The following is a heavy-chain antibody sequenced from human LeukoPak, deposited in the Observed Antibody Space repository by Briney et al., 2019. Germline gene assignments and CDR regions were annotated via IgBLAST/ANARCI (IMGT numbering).Heavy chain of an antibody. CDR2: IGTAGDT. Sequence: GGSLRLSCAACGFTFSSYDMHWVRQATGKGLEWVSAIGTAGDTYYPGSVKGQFTISRENAKNSLYLQMNSLRAGDTAVYYCARHYDSSGYGYWGQGTLVTVSS. J-gene: IGHJ4*02. CDR3: ARHYDSSGYGY. V-gene: IGHV3-13*03. CDR1: GFTFSSYD. D-gene: IGHD3-22*01.